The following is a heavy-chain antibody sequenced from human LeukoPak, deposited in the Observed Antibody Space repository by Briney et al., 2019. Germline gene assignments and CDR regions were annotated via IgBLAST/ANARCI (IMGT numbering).Heavy chain of an antibody. CDR2: ISAYNGNT. V-gene: IGHV1-18*01. CDR3: ARDSCSSTSCYRPSFD. Sequence: ASVKVSCKASGGTFSGYAISWVRQAPGQGLEWMGWISAYNGNTNYAQKLQGRVTMTTDTSTSTAYMELRSLRSDDTAVYYCARDSCSSTSCYRPSFDWGQGTLVTVSS. J-gene: IGHJ4*02. D-gene: IGHD2-2*02. CDR1: GGTFSGYA.